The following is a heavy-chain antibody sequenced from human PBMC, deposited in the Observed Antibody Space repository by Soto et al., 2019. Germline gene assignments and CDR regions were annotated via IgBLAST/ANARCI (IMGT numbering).Heavy chain of an antibody. CDR3: ARFIPPHP. V-gene: IGHV3-48*03. J-gene: IGHJ5*02. D-gene: IGHD2-21*01. CDR1: GFNFTTYE. CDR2: ISNDGSTV. Sequence: GGSLRLSCEASGFNFTTYEMNRVRQIPGKGLEWVSYISNDGSTVQYADSVRGRFTISRDNAKDSLYLQMNSLRAEDTAVYYCARFIPPHPWGQGSPVTVSS.